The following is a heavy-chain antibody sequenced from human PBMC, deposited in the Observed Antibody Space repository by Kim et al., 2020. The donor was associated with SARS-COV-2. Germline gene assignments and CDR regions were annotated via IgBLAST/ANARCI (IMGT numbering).Heavy chain of an antibody. CDR1: GFTFSSYG. V-gene: IGHV3-33*01. J-gene: IGHJ4*02. Sequence: GGSLRLSCAASGFTFSSYGMHWVRQAPGKGLEWVAVIWYDGSNKYYADSVKGRFTISRDNSKNTLYLQMNSLRAEDTAVSYCARDPNSGYDLYYFDYWGQGTLVTVSS. CDR2: IWYDGSNK. D-gene: IGHD5-12*01. CDR3: ARDPNSGYDLYYFDY.